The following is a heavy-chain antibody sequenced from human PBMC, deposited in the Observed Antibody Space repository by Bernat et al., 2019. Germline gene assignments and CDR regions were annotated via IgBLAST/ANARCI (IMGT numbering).Heavy chain of an antibody. Sequence: EVQLVETGGGLIQPGGSLRLSCAASGFTVSSNYISWVRQAPGKGLEWVSVIYSGGSTYYADSVKGRFTISRDNSKNTLYLQMNSLRAEDTAVYYCARAPGIAAAGTQDDYWGQGTLVTVSS. CDR3: ARAPGIAAAGTQDDY. J-gene: IGHJ4*02. CDR1: GFTVSSNY. CDR2: IYSGGST. V-gene: IGHV3-53*05. D-gene: IGHD6-13*01.